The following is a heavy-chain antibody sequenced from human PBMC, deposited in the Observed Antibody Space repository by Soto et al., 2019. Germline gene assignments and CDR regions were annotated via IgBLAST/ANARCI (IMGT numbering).Heavy chain of an antibody. J-gene: IGHJ6*03. Sequence: QVQLVQSGAEVKKHWASVKVSCKASGYTFTSYDINRVRQATGQGLEWMGWMNPNSGNTGYAQKDQGRGTMTRNTSRSTAYRERSSLRAEDTAEDYCARGGDSGYDYNKMDGWGKGTTVTFSS. CDR3: ARGGDSGYDYNKMDG. CDR2: MNPNSGNT. D-gene: IGHD5-12*01. V-gene: IGHV1-8*01. CDR1: GYTFTSYD.